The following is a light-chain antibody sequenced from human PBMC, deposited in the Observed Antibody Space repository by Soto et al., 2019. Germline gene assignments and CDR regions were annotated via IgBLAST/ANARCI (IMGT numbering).Light chain of an antibody. CDR2: GAS. Sequence: EIVMTQSPATLSVSPGERATLSCRASQSVSSNLAWYQQKPGQAPRLLIYGASTRATGIPARFSGSGSGTELTLSFSGLQSGHFVVYYCQQYNNWLREFGEGTKVDIK. CDR3: QQYNNWLRE. J-gene: IGKJ1*01. CDR1: QSVSSN. V-gene: IGKV3-15*01.